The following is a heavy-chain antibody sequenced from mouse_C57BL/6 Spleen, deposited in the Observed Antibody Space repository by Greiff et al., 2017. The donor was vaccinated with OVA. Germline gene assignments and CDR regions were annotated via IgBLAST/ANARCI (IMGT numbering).Heavy chain of an antibody. D-gene: IGHD3-2*02. V-gene: IGHV1-50*01. CDR2: IDPSDSYT. J-gene: IGHJ2*01. CDR1: GYTFTSYW. Sequence: VQLQQPGAELVKPGASVKLSCKASGYTFTSYWMQWVKQRPGQGLEWIGEIDPSDSYTNYNQKFKGKATVTVDTSSSTAYMQLSSLTSEDSAVYYCARSAQATFFDYWGQGTTLTVSS. CDR3: ARSAQATFFDY.